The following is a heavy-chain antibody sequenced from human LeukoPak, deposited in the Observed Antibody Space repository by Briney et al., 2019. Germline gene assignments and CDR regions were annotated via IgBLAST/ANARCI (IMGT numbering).Heavy chain of an antibody. Sequence: SETLSLTCAVSGGSISSGNWWSWVRQPPGKGLEWIGEIHHSGSTNYNPSLKSRVTISADNSKNQFSLKVRSVTAADTAVYYCWHSGYEAGFDYWGQGTLVTVSS. CDR2: IHHSGST. CDR1: GGSISSGNW. D-gene: IGHD5-12*01. J-gene: IGHJ4*02. CDR3: WHSGYEAGFDY. V-gene: IGHV4-4*02.